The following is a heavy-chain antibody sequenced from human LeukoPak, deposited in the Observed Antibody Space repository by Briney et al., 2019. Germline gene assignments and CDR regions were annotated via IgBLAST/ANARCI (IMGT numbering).Heavy chain of an antibody. CDR1: GYTFTSYG. J-gene: IGHJ4*02. CDR2: ISAYNGNT. D-gene: IGHD2-2*02. Sequence: ASVKVSCKASGYTFTSYGISWVRQAPGQGLEWMGWISAYNGNTNYAQKLQGRVTMTTDTSTSTAYMELRSLGSDDTAVYYCARAYCSSTSCYKGAPHYFDYWGQGTLVTVSS. CDR3: ARAYCSSTSCYKGAPHYFDY. V-gene: IGHV1-18*01.